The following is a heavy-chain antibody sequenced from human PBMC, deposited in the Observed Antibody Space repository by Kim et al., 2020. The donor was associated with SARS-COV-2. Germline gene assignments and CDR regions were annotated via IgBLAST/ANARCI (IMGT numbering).Heavy chain of an antibody. J-gene: IGHJ6*02. CDR3: AGGRAGTGGMDV. Sequence: TSDNPPIKSRATISVDTAENQFSLKLSSVTAADTAVYYWAGGRAGTGGMDVWGQGTTVTVSS. CDR2: T. V-gene: IGHV4-59*09. D-gene: IGHD1-7*01.